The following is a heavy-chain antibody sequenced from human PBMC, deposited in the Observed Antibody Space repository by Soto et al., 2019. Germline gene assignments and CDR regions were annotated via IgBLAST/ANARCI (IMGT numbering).Heavy chain of an antibody. D-gene: IGHD5-12*01. J-gene: IGHJ4*02. Sequence: SETLSLTCYVSGGSINNYYWSWVRQPPGKGLEWIGYIYYSGTHNYNPSLESRLTISVDTSKNQFSLSLSSVTAADTAVYYCARVQMATLYFDHWGQGTLVTVSS. CDR2: IYYSGTH. V-gene: IGHV4-59*01. CDR1: GGSINNYY. CDR3: ARVQMATLYFDH.